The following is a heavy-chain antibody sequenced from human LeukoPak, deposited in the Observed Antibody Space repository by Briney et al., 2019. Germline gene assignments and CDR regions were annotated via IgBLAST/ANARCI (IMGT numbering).Heavy chain of an antibody. J-gene: IGHJ4*02. D-gene: IGHD6-19*01. CDR3: ASSIAVAAFDY. CDR2: IRYDGSNK. V-gene: IGHV3-30*02. CDR1: GFTFTSYC. Sequence: GGAPRLSCAAAGFTFTSYCMHRGRPGPGQGLEWVSFIRYDGSNKYYADSVKGRFTISRDNSKNTLYLQMNSLRAEDTAVYYCASSIAVAAFDYWGQGTLVTVSS.